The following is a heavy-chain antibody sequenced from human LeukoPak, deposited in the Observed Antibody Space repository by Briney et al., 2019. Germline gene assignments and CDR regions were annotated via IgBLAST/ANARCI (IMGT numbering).Heavy chain of an antibody. D-gene: IGHD2-21*01. CDR2: IYYSGST. V-gene: IGHV4-59*01. Sequence: SETLSLTCTVSGASISSYYWSWIRQPPRKRLEWIGYIYYSGSTSYNPSLKSRVTISVDTSKNQISLKLSSVTAADTAVYYCARDLGVMVGAFDIWGQGTMVTVSS. CDR3: ARDLGVMVGAFDI. CDR1: GASISSYY. J-gene: IGHJ3*02.